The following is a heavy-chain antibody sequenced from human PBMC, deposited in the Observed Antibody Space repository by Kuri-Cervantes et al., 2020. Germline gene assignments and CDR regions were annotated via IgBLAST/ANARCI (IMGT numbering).Heavy chain of an antibody. V-gene: IGHV1-2*02. J-gene: IGHJ4*02. Sequence: ASVKASCKASGYTFTGYYMHWVRQAPGQGLEWMGIINPSGGSTSYAQKFQGRVTMTRDTSISTAYMELSRLRSDDTAVYYCARRYTSYGYPIDDYWGQGTLVTVSS. D-gene: IGHD5-18*01. CDR1: GYTFTGYY. CDR2: INPSGGST. CDR3: ARRYTSYGYPIDDY.